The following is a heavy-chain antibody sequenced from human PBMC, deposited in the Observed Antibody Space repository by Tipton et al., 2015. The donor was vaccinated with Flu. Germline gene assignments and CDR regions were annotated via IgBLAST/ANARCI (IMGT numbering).Heavy chain of an antibody. CDR2: IGTAGDT. D-gene: IGHD4-17*01. Sequence: SLRLSCAASGFPFSSYDMHWVRQPIGKGLEWVSGIGTAGDTYYPGTVKGRFTISRENARNSLYLQMNSLRAGDTAVYYCARDWVRGDGDWYFDLWGRGTLVTVSS. CDR3: ARDWVRGDGDWYFDL. V-gene: IGHV3-13*04. J-gene: IGHJ2*01. CDR1: GFPFSSYD.